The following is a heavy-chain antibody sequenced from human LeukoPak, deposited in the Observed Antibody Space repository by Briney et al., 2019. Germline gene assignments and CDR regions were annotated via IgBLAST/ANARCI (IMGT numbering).Heavy chain of an antibody. CDR3: ARATPRYSSSWYYYFGY. V-gene: IGHV4-59*01. D-gene: IGHD6-13*01. J-gene: IGHJ4*02. CDR1: GGSISSYY. CDR2: IYYSGST. Sequence: SETLSLTCTVSGGSISSYYWSWIRQPPGKGLEWIGYIYYSGSTNYNPSLKSRVTISVDTSKNQFSLKLSSVTAADTAVYYCARATPRYSSSWYYYFGYWGQGTLVTVSS.